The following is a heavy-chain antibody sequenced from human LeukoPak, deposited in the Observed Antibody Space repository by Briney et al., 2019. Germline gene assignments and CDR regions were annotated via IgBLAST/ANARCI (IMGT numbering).Heavy chain of an antibody. J-gene: IGHJ5*02. Sequence: VSVKVSCKASGYTFTSYAMHWVRQAPGQRLEWMGWINAGNGNTKYSQKFQGRVTITRDTSASTAYMELSSLRSEDTAVYYCARDREEGRSYYYGSGSYSHWFDPWGQGTLVTVSS. V-gene: IGHV1-3*01. D-gene: IGHD3-10*01. CDR3: ARDREEGRSYYYGSGSYSHWFDP. CDR1: GYTFTSYA. CDR2: INAGNGNT.